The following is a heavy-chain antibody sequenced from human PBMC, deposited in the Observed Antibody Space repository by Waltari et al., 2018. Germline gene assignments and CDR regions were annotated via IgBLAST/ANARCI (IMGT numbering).Heavy chain of an antibody. D-gene: IGHD4-17*01. Sequence: EVQLEESGGGLVQPGGSLRLSCAASGFTFSSHWMHWVHQAPGKGLVLVSRTNGDGSSTSYADSVKGRFTISRDNAKNTLYLQMNSLRAEDTAVYYCSRDLQHGDFGRGRDYWGQGTLVTVSS. J-gene: IGHJ4*02. CDR1: GFTFSSHW. CDR3: SRDLQHGDFGRGRDY. V-gene: IGHV3-74*01. CDR2: TNGDGSST.